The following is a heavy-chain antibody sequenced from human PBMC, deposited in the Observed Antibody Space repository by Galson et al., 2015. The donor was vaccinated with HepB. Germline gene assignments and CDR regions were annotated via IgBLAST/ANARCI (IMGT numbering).Heavy chain of an antibody. J-gene: IGHJ3*01. D-gene: IGHD3-3*01. CDR3: ATPHYTYRHPPHDAFDV. CDR2: FYTNGTT. CDR1: AGFIIGNY. V-gene: IGHV3-66*01. Sequence: SLRLSCAASAGFIIGNYMNWVRQAPGKGLEWVSVFYTNGTTAYADSVKGGFTVSRDISKNTVYLQMESLRAEDTAVYYCATPHYTYRHPPHDAFDVWGQGTVVTVSS.